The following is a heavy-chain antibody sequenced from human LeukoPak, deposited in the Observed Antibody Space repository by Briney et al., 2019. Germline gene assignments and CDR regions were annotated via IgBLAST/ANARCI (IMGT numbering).Heavy chain of an antibody. D-gene: IGHD3-10*01. V-gene: IGHV3-30-3*01. Sequence: GGSLRLSCAASGFTFSNYAMHWVRQAPGKGLEWVAVISYDGSDKYYADSVKGRFTISRDNAKNSLYLQMNSLRDEDTAVYYCARAGKADYWGQGTLVTVSS. CDR3: ARAGKADY. CDR2: ISYDGSDK. J-gene: IGHJ4*02. CDR1: GFTFSNYA.